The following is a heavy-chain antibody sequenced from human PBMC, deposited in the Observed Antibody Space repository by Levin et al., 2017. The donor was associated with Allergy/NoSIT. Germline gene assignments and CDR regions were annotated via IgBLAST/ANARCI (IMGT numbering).Heavy chain of an antibody. Sequence: SCTASGFTFGDYAMSWFRQAPGKGLEWVGFIRSKAYGGTTEYAASVKGRFTISRDDSKSIAYLQMNSLKTEDTAVYYCTRTYDIVVVPRLGFDLWGRGTLVTVSS. J-gene: IGHJ2*01. V-gene: IGHV3-49*03. D-gene: IGHD2-15*01. CDR3: TRTYDIVVVPRLGFDL. CDR2: IRSKAYGGTT. CDR1: GFTFGDYA.